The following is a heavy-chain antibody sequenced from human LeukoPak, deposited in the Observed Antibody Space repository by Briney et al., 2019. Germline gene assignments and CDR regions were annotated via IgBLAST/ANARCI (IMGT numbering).Heavy chain of an antibody. D-gene: IGHD3-22*01. CDR1: GYTFTSYY. V-gene: IGHV1-2*02. Sequence: ASVKVSCKASGYTFTSYYMHWVRQAPGQGLEWMGWINPNGGGTNYAQKFQGRVTMTRDTSISTAYMELSRLRSDDTAVCYCARDLEGYYYDSMDYWGQGTLVTVSS. J-gene: IGHJ4*02. CDR3: ARDLEGYYYDSMDY. CDR2: INPNGGGT.